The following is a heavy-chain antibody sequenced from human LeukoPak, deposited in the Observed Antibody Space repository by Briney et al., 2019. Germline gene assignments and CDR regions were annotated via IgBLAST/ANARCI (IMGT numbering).Heavy chain of an antibody. V-gene: IGHV4-59*12. J-gene: IGHJ4*02. CDR1: GGSISSYY. CDR3: ARADSGYDFEHDY. Sequence: SETLSLTCTVSGGSISSYYWSWIRQPPGKGLEWIGYIYHSGSTYYNPSLKSRVTISVDRSKNQFSLKLSSVTAADTAVYYCARADSGYDFEHDYWGQGTLVTVSS. D-gene: IGHD5-12*01. CDR2: IYHSGST.